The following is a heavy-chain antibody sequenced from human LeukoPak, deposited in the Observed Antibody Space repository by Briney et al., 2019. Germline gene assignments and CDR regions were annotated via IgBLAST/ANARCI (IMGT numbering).Heavy chain of an antibody. CDR3: ARPRVRYYGSGSYTY. Sequence: SETLSLTCTVSGDSISNSSYFWSWIRQPPGKGLEWIGEINHSGSTNYNPSLKSRVTISVDTSKNQFSLKLSSVTAADTAVYYCARPRVRYYGSGSYTYWGQGTLVTVSS. CDR2: INHSGST. V-gene: IGHV4-39*07. J-gene: IGHJ4*02. CDR1: GDSISNSSYF. D-gene: IGHD3-10*01.